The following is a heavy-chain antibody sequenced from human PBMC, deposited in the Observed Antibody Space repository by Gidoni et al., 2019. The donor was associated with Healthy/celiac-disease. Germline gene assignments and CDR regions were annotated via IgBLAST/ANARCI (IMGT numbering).Heavy chain of an antibody. D-gene: IGHD3-9*01. CDR2: ICYDGSNK. CDR1: GFTFSSYG. Sequence: QVQLVESGGGVVQHGRSLRLSCAASGFTFSSYGMHWVRQAPGKGLECVAVICYDGSNKYYADSVKGRFTISRDNSKNTLYLQMNSLRAEDTAVYYCARDCRLGTLPALCGMDVWGQGTTVTVSS. V-gene: IGHV3-33*01. CDR3: ARDCRLGTLPALCGMDV. J-gene: IGHJ6*02.